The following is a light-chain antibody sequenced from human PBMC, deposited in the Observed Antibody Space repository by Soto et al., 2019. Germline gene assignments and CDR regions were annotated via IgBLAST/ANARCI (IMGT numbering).Light chain of an antibody. CDR2: AAS. J-gene: IGKJ4*01. Sequence: DIPMTQSPSSLSATLGDRVTITCRASQGIGVYLAWFQQKPGKVPKLLIYAASTLQSGVPSRFSGSGSGTYFTLTISSLQPEDFATYYCQKYNSAPLTFGGGTKVEIK. CDR1: QGIGVY. CDR3: QKYNSAPLT. V-gene: IGKV1-27*01.